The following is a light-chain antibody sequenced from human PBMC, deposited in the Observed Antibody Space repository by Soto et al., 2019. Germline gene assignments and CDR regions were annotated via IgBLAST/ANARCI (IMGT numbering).Light chain of an antibody. V-gene: IGKV3D-15*01. CDR2: GAS. CDR3: KQYNDXPLT. J-gene: IGKJ4*01. Sequence: EIVMTQSPATLSVSPGDVATLSCRASQSVDSNLAGYQQKPGQTPRILMYGASTRPPGITARLSGSGSGTEFTLTIISLQSEDSAVYYCKQYNDXPLTCGGGTKV. CDR1: QSVDSN.